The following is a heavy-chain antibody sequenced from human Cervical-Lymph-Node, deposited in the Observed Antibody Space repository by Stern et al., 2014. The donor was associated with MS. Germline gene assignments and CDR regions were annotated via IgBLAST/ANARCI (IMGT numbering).Heavy chain of an antibody. V-gene: IGHV1-3*01. CDR2: INAGNGNT. Sequence: QVQLVQSGAEVKKPGASVKVSCKASGYTFTTYAMHWVRQAPGQRLEWMGWINAGNGNTKYSQKFQGRVTITRDTSASTAYMELSSLRSEDTSVYYCARDRRECSGGSCPRGSFDIWGQGTMVTVSS. J-gene: IGHJ3*02. CDR3: ARDRRECSGGSCPRGSFDI. D-gene: IGHD2-15*01. CDR1: GYTFTTYA.